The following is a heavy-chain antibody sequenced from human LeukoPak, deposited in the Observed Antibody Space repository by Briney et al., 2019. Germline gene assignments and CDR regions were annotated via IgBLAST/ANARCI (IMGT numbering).Heavy chain of an antibody. CDR2: IYYGGST. V-gene: IGHV4-61*01. CDR1: GGSVSSGNYY. CDR3: ASYGSGSYRFDP. J-gene: IGHJ5*02. Sequence: SETLSLTCTVSGGSVSSGNYYWSWIRQPPGKGLEWIGYIYYGGSTNYNPSLKSRVTISVDTSKNQFSLKLSSVTAADTAVYYCASYGSGSYRFDPWGQGTLVTVSS. D-gene: IGHD3-10*01.